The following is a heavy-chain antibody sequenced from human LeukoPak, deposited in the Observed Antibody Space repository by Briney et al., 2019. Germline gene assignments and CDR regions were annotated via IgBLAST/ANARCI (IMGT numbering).Heavy chain of an antibody. J-gene: IGHJ4*02. CDR3: AKDRYSSSWYEIDY. V-gene: IGHV3-9*01. CDR1: GFTFDDYA. Sequence: GGSLRLSCAASGFTFDDYAMHWVRPAPGKGLEWVSGISWNSGSIGYADSVKGRFTISRDNAKNSLYLQMNSLRAEDTALYYCAKDRYSSSWYEIDYWGQGTLVTVSS. CDR2: ISWNSGSI. D-gene: IGHD6-13*01.